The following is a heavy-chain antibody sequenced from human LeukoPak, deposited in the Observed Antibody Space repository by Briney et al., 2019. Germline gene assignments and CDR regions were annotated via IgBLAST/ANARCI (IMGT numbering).Heavy chain of an antibody. CDR3: ARGYCGGDCYSEAKNWFDP. Sequence: AASVTVSCKASGGTFSSYAINWVRQAPGQGLEWMGGIIPAFGAANYAQKFQGRVTITTDESTSTAYMELSSLRSEDTAVYYCARGYCGGDCYSEAKNWFDPWGQGTLVTVSS. J-gene: IGHJ5*02. V-gene: IGHV1-69*05. CDR1: GGTFSSYA. D-gene: IGHD2-21*02. CDR2: IIPAFGAA.